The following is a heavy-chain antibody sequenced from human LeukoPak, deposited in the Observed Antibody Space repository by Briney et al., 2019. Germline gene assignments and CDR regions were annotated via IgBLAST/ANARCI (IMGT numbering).Heavy chain of an antibody. J-gene: IGHJ5*02. D-gene: IGHD4-17*01. CDR2: IYYSGST. Sequence: SETLSLTCTVSGGSISSSSYYWGWIRQPPGKGLEWIGSIYYSGSTYYNPSLKSRVTISVDTSKNQFSLKLSSVTAADTAVYYCARDQIGEGWFDPWGQGTLVTVSA. CDR1: GGSISSSSYY. V-gene: IGHV4-39*07. CDR3: ARDQIGEGWFDP.